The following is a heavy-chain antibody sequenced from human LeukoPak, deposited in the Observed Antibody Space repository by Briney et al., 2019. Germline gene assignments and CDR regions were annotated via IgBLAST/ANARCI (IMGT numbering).Heavy chain of an antibody. V-gene: IGHV3-30-3*01. CDR2: ISYDGSNK. Sequence: GRSLRLSCAASGFTFSSYAMHWVRQAPGKGLEWVAVISYDGSNKYYADSVKGRFTISGDNSKNTLYLQMNSLRAEDTAVYYCARALLWFGELLSWGQGTLVTVSS. D-gene: IGHD3-10*01. CDR1: GFTFSSYA. CDR3: ARALLWFGELLS. J-gene: IGHJ4*02.